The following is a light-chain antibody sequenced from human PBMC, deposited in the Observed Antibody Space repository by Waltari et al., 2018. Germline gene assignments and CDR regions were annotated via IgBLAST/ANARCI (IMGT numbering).Light chain of an antibody. Sequence: SVVTQPPSVSGTPGQRVTVSCSGSSPNVGPNTVNWYRQIPGTAPQLLIYSDDLRPSGVPDRFSASKSGTSASLAISGLHSEDEAEYYCAAWDDTLNAVLFGGGTKLTVL. CDR3: AAWDDTLNAVL. V-gene: IGLV1-44*01. CDR1: SPNVGPNT. J-gene: IGLJ2*01. CDR2: SDD.